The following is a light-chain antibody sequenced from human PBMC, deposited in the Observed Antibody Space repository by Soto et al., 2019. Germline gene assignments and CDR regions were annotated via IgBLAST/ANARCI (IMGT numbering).Light chain of an antibody. CDR2: EVT. Sequence: QSGLAQPASVSGSPGQSITIACTGTSSDVGGYNYVSWYQQHPGKAPKLMIYEVTNRPSGVSNRFSGSKSGNTASLTISGLQAEDEADYYCSSYTSRSTLAFATGTKVTVL. CDR1: SSDVGGYNY. J-gene: IGLJ1*01. CDR3: SSYTSRSTLA. V-gene: IGLV2-14*01.